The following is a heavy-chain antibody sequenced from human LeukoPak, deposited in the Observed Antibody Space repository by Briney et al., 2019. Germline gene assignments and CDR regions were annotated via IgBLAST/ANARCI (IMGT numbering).Heavy chain of an antibody. J-gene: IGHJ4*02. CDR1: GGSISSGGHY. D-gene: IGHD4-17*01. CDR3: ARDFYGGNVDY. V-gene: IGHV4-31*03. CDR2: IYYSGST. Sequence: SETLSLTCTVSGGSISSGGHYWSWIRQHPGKGLEWIGYIYYSGSTYYNPSLKSRVTISVDTSKNQFSLKLSSVTAADTAVYYCARDFYGGNVDYWGQGTLVTVSS.